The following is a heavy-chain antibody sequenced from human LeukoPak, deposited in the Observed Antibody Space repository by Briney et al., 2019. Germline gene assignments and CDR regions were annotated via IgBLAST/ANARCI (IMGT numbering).Heavy chain of an antibody. V-gene: IGHV4-59*08. CDR3: ARHERDVSLDHALDI. CDR1: GDSISSYY. Sequence: SETLSLTCTVSGDSISSYYWSWIRQPPGKGLEWIGYIYYSGSTSYNPSLKSRVTILVDTSKNQFSLKLSSVTAADTAVYYCARHERDVSLDHALDIWGQGTMVTVSS. D-gene: IGHD5-24*01. CDR2: IYYSGST. J-gene: IGHJ3*02.